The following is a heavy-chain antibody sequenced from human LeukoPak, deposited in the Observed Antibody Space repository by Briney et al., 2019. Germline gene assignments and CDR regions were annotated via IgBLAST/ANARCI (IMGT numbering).Heavy chain of an antibody. J-gene: IGHJ4*02. V-gene: IGHV4-31*03. CDR2: IYYSGST. Sequence: SETLSLTCTVSGGSISSGGYYWSWLRQHPGKGLEWIGYIYYSGSTYYNPSLKSRVTISVDTSKNQFSLKLSSVTAADTAVYYCTRPGGSGNYYSFDYWGQGTLVTVSS. CDR3: TRPGGSGNYYSFDY. D-gene: IGHD3-10*01. CDR1: GGSISSGGYY.